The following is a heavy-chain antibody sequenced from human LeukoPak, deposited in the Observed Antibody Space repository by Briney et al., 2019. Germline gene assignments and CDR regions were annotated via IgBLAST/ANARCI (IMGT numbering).Heavy chain of an antibody. CDR2: ISGSGGST. CDR1: GFTFSSYA. V-gene: IGHV3-23*01. Sequence: GGSLRLSCAASGFTFSSYAMSWVRQAPGKGLEWVSAISGSGGSTYYADSVKGRFTISRDNSKNTLYLQMNSLRAEDTAVYYCAKDRGLSGDSSDPNYFDYWGQGTLVTVSS. CDR3: AKDRGLSGDSSDPNYFDY. J-gene: IGHJ4*02. D-gene: IGHD3-22*01.